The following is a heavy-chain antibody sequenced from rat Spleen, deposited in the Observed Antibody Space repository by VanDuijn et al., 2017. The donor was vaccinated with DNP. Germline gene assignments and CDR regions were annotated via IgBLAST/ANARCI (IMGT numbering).Heavy chain of an antibody. CDR2: ITNTGDST. J-gene: IGHJ2*01. V-gene: IGHV5-31*01. D-gene: IGHD5-1*01. CDR1: GFIFSNHW. Sequence: EVQLVESGGGPVQPGRSLKISCIASGFIFSNHWMTWIRQAPGKGLEWVASITNTGDSTYYSDSVRGRFTISRDNAKSTLYLQMDILRSEDTATYYCSRRGGTYFDYWGQGVMVTVSS. CDR3: SRRGGTYFDY.